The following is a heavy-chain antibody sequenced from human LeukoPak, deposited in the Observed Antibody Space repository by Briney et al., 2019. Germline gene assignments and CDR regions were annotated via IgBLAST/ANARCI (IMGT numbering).Heavy chain of an antibody. CDR1: GYTFTSYD. CDR3: ARTRKAAAGRKTSFDY. CDR2: MNPNSGNT. V-gene: IGHV1-8*01. Sequence: ASVKVSCKASGYTFTSYDINWVRHATGQGLEWMGWMNPNSGNTGYAQKFQGRVTMTRNTSISTAYMELSSLRSEDTAVYYCARTRKAAAGRKTSFDYWGQGTLVTVSS. J-gene: IGHJ4*02. D-gene: IGHD6-13*01.